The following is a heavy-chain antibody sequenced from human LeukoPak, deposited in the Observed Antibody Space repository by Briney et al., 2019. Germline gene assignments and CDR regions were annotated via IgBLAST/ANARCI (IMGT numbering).Heavy chain of an antibody. CDR2: IYSGGNT. CDR3: AKESLRGHSYGFDN. D-gene: IGHD5-18*01. Sequence: GGSLRLSCTASGLTVSSNCMSWVRQAPGKGLEWVSFIYSGGNTYYADSVKGRFTISRDNSKNTLYLQMNSLRAGDTALYYCAKESLRGHSYGFDNWGQGTLVTVSS. CDR1: GLTVSSNC. V-gene: IGHV3-53*01. J-gene: IGHJ4*02.